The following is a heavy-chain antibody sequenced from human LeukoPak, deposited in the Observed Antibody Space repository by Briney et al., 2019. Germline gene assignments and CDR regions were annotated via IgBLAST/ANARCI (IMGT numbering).Heavy chain of an antibody. Sequence: GASVKVSCKASGYTFTGYYMHWVRQAPGQGLEWMGWINPNSGGTNYAQKFQGRVTMTSDTSISTAYMELSRLRSDDTAVYYCARVVGYYDSSGPWDYWGQGTLVTVSS. D-gene: IGHD3-22*01. J-gene: IGHJ4*02. CDR1: GYTFTGYY. CDR2: INPNSGGT. V-gene: IGHV1-2*02. CDR3: ARVVGYYDSSGPWDY.